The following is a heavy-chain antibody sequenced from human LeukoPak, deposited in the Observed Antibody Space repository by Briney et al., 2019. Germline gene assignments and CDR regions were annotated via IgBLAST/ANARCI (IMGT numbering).Heavy chain of an antibody. V-gene: IGHV1-18*01. J-gene: IGHJ5*02. CDR3: AREYSSSGGDWFDP. Sequence: ASVKVCCKASGYTFTSYGISWVRQAPGQGLEWMGWISAYNGNTNYAQKLQGRVTMTTDTSTSTAYMELRSLRSDDTAVYYCAREYSSSGGDWFDPWGQGTLVTVSS. CDR1: GYTFTSYG. D-gene: IGHD6-13*01. CDR2: ISAYNGNT.